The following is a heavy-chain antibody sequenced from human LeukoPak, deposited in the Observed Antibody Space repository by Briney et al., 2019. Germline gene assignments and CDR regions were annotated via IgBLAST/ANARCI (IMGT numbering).Heavy chain of an antibody. Sequence: GESLKISCKGSGYSFTSYWIRWVRQMPGKGLERMGILYPGDSDTRYSPSFQGQVTISADKSISTAYLQWSSLKASDTAMYYCARHRGVYDIPYYDYMDVWGKGTTVTVSS. CDR1: GYSFTSYW. V-gene: IGHV5-51*01. D-gene: IGHD3-22*01. CDR3: ARHRGVYDIPYYDYMDV. J-gene: IGHJ6*03. CDR2: LYPGDSDT.